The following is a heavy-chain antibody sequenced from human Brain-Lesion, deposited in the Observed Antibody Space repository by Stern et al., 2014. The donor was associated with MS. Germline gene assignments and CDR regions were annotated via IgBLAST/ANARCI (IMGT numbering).Heavy chain of an antibody. Sequence: VQLVESGAEVKNPGASVKVSCKVSGYTLPELSMHWGRQAPRKGLERMGGFATEDGETIYAQNFQGRVTMTEDTSTDAAYMELSSLRSEDTAVYYCATLSPGAGGNYYRHFDYWGQGTLVTVSS. CDR3: ATLSPGAGGNYYRHFDY. V-gene: IGHV1-24*01. CDR2: FATEDGET. CDR1: GYTLPELS. J-gene: IGHJ4*02. D-gene: IGHD1-26*01.